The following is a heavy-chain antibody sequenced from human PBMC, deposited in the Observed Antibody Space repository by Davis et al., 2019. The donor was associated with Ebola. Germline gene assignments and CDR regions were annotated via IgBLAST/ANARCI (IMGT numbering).Heavy chain of an antibody. CDR3: ARGNRYCSGDTCANWLDP. CDR1: GFTFSTYS. J-gene: IGHJ5*02. Sequence: GGSLRLSCAASGFTFSTYSMNWVRQAPGQGLEWVSSISSDGTGTYYADSVKGRFTISRDNAKNSLYLQMNSLRAEDTAVYYCARGNRYCSGDTCANWLDPWGQGTLVTVSS. D-gene: IGHD2-15*01. V-gene: IGHV3-21*01. CDR2: ISSDGTGT.